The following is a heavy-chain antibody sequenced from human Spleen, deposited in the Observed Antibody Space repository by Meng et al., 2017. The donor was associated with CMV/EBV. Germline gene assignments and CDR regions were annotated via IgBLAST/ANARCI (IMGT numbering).Heavy chain of an antibody. Sequence: GESLKISCIASGFIFRNFAMHWVRQAPGKGLEWVTSISYDGSNKYYVESVKGRFTISRDNSKNTLYLQMNSLRAEDTAVYYCAKHNGGGYSSSSLYYYYGMDVWGQGTTVTVSS. CDR1: GFIFRNFA. V-gene: IGHV3-30-3*02. CDR2: ISYDGSNK. J-gene: IGHJ6*02. D-gene: IGHD6-6*01. CDR3: AKHNGGGYSSSSLYYYYGMDV.